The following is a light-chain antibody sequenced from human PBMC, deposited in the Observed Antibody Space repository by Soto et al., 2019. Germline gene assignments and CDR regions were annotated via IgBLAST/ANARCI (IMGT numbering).Light chain of an antibody. CDR3: ASWDNDLHGPI. V-gene: IGLV1-47*01. CDR1: ASNVGSTY. Sequence: QSVLTQPPSASGTPGQRVSISCSGSASNVGSTYVFWYQQLPGAAPALLIYRNNKRPSGVSDRFSGSKSGTSASLAISGLQVDDEDDYYCASWDNDLHGPIFGGGTKLTVL. CDR2: RNN. J-gene: IGLJ2*01.